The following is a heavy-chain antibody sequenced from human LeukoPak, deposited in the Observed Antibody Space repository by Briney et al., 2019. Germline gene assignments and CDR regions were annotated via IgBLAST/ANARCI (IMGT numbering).Heavy chain of an antibody. Sequence: PGGSLRLSCAASGFTFSSYSMNWVRQTPGRGLEWVSSITTSSSYIYYADSVKGRFTISRDNTKNSLFLQMNSLRAEDTAVYYCARCSGSSCCSEEYFDYWGQGTLVTVSS. CDR1: GFTFSSYS. J-gene: IGHJ4*02. CDR2: ITTSSSYI. D-gene: IGHD2-15*01. CDR3: ARCSGSSCCSEEYFDY. V-gene: IGHV3-21*01.